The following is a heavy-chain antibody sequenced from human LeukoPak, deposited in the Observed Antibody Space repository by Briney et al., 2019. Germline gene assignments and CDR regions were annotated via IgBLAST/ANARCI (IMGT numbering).Heavy chain of an antibody. CDR3: ARRAGAYSHPYDY. CDR1: GFTFSSSW. CDR2: INQDGGEI. V-gene: IGHV3-7*03. J-gene: IGHJ4*02. Sequence: GGSLRLSCAASGFTFSSSWMTWVRQAPGKGLEWVASINQDGGEIHYVDSVKGRFTISRDNSKNTLYLQMNSLRAEDTAVYYCARRAGAYSHPYDYWGQGTLVTVSS. D-gene: IGHD4/OR15-4a*01.